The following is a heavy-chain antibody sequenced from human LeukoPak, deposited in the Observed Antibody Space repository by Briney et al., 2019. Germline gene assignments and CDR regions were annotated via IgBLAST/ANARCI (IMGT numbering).Heavy chain of an antibody. CDR2: IYYSGST. CDR3: ARHIGYYDILTGHTPGAYNWFDP. D-gene: IGHD3-9*01. CDR1: GGSINSSSYY. Sequence: PSETLSLTCTVSGGSINSSSYYWGWIRQSPGKGLEWIGYIYYSGSTYYNPSLKSRVTISVDTSKNQFSLKLSSVTAADTAVYYCARHIGYYDILTGHTPGAYNWFDPWGQGTLVTVSS. J-gene: IGHJ5*02. V-gene: IGHV4-39*01.